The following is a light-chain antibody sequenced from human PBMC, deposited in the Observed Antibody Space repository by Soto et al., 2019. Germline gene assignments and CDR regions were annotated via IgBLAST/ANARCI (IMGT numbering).Light chain of an antibody. Sequence: EMVLTQSPGTLSVSPGERATLSCRASQSVNSKLYWYQQKPGRAPRLLIYGASTRATGIPARFSGSGSGTEFTLTISSLQSEDFAVYYCQQYNNWWTFGQGTKVDIK. J-gene: IGKJ1*01. V-gene: IGKV3-15*01. CDR1: QSVNSK. CDR2: GAS. CDR3: QQYNNWWT.